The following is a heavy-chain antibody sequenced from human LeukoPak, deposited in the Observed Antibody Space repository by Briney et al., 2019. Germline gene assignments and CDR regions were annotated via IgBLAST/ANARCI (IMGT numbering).Heavy chain of an antibody. V-gene: IGHV1-69*02. Sequence: ASVKVSCKASGGTFSSYTISWVRQAPGQGLEWMGRIIPILGIANYAQKFQGRVTITAEKSTSTAYMELSSLRSEDTAVYYCARGDPSHYDYSNYAGVWGQGTLVTVSS. D-gene: IGHD4-11*01. J-gene: IGHJ4*02. CDR3: ARGDPSHYDYSNYAGV. CDR1: GGTFSSYT. CDR2: IIPILGIA.